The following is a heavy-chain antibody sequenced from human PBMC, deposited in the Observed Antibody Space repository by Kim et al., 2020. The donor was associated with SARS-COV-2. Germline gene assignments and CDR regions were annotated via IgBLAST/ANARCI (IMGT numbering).Heavy chain of an antibody. CDR3: ARDRVIGSGYSDGVDY. CDR1: GGSISSYY. Sequence: SETLSLTCTVSGGSISSYYWSWIRQPPGKGLEWIGYIYYSGSTNYNPSLKSRVTISVDTSKNQFSLKLSSVTAADTAVYYCARDRVIGSGYSDGVDYWGQGTLVTVSS. CDR2: IYYSGST. V-gene: IGHV4-59*01. J-gene: IGHJ4*02. D-gene: IGHD3-22*01.